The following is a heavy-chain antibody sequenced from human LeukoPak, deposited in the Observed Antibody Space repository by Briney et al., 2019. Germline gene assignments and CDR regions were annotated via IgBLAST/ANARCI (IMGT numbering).Heavy chain of an antibody. CDR3: ARVVGKYSGYDIRY. J-gene: IGHJ4*02. D-gene: IGHD5-12*01. CDR2: INPNSGGT. V-gene: IGHV1-2*03. Sequence: LGASVKVSCKASGYTFTGYYMHWVRQAPGQGLEWMGWINPNSGGTNYAQKFQGRVTMTRDTSISTAYMELSRLRSDDTAVYYCARVVGKYSGYDIRYWGQGTLVTVSS. CDR1: GYTFTGYY.